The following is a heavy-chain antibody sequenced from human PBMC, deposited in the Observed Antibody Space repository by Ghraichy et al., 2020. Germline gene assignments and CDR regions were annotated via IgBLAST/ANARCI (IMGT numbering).Heavy chain of an antibody. CDR1: GFTFRSYA. CDR2: ISGGSSTT. D-gene: IGHD2-15*01. Sequence: GGSLRLSCAASGFTFRSYAMSWVHQAPGKGLEWVSAISGGSSTTYYADSVRGRFTISRDNSKNTLYLQMNSLRAEDTAVYYCAKDPCTGGSCYGTLGYWGQGTLVTVSS. V-gene: IGHV3-23*01. CDR3: AKDPCTGGSCYGTLGY. J-gene: IGHJ4*02.